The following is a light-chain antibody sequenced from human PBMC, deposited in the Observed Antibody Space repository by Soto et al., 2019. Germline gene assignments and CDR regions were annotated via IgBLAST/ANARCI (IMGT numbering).Light chain of an antibody. CDR1: SSNIGSNT. J-gene: IGLJ2*01. CDR3: AAWDDSLNGVV. V-gene: IGLV1-44*01. CDR2: SNN. Sequence: QSVLTQPPSASGTPGQRVTISCSGSSSNIGSNTVNWYQQLPGTAPKLLIYSNNYRPSGVPDRFSGSKSGTSASLAISGLQSGDEADYYCAAWDDSLNGVVFGGGTKLTVL.